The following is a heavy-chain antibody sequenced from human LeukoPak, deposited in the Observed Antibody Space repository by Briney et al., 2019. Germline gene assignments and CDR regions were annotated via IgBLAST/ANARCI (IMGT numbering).Heavy chain of an antibody. CDR3: AASGYDYDYYFYRDV. J-gene: IGHJ6*03. CDR2: ISSSGSTI. V-gene: IGHV3-48*03. D-gene: IGHD5-12*01. CDR1: GFTLSSYE. Sequence: GGSLRLSCAASGFTLSSYEMNWVRQAAGKGLEWVSYISSSGSTIYYADSVKGRFTISRDNAKNSLHLEMNSLRAEDTAVYYCAASGYDYDYYFYRDVWGKGTTVT.